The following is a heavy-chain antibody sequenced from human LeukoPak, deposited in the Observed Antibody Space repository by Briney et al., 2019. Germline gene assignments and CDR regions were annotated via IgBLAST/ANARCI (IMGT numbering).Heavy chain of an antibody. CDR1: GFTFSGSA. D-gene: IGHD3-10*01. J-gene: IGHJ4*02. Sequence: GGSLRLSCAASGFTFSGSAMHWVRQASGKGLEWVGRIRSKANSYATAYAASVKGRFTISRDDSKNTAYLQMNSLKTEDTAVYYCTTVQFARTMSLDYWGQGSLVTVSS. CDR3: TTVQFARTMSLDY. V-gene: IGHV3-73*01. CDR2: IRSKANSYAT.